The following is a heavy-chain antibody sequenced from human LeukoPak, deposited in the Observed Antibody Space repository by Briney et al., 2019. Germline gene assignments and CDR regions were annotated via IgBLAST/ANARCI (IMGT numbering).Heavy chain of an antibody. CDR1: GYSMSSGYY. CDR2: IYQGGTT. J-gene: IGHJ4*02. CDR3: ARRIPYGCFDY. Sequence: SETLSLTCTVSGYSMSSGYYWDWIRQPPGKGLEWIGSIYQGGTTYYNPSLKSRVTISVDTSKNHFSLRLSSVTAADTAVYYCARRIPYGCFDYWGQGTLVTVSS. V-gene: IGHV4-38-2*02. D-gene: IGHD3-10*01.